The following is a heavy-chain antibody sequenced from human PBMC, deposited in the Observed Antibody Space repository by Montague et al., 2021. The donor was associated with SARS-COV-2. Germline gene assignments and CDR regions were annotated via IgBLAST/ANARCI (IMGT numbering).Heavy chain of an antibody. Sequence: SETLSLTCTVSGGSISSYYWCWIRQPPGQGLEWIGYIYYSGSTNYNPSLKSPVTISVDTSKHQFSLKLSPVAAADTAVYYCARGDVEMAAIKSGGPFYHFDYWGQGTLVTVSS. D-gene: IGHD5-24*01. J-gene: IGHJ4*02. CDR2: IYYSGST. V-gene: IGHV4-59*13. CDR3: ARGDVEMAAIKSGGPFYHFDY. CDR1: GGSISSYY.